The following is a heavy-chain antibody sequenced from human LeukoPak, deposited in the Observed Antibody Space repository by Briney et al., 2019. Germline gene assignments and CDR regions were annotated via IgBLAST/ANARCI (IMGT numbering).Heavy chain of an antibody. CDR2: IYPGDSDT. V-gene: IGHV5-51*01. D-gene: IGHD2/OR15-2a*01. J-gene: IGHJ6*02. CDR1: GFSFTSYW. Sequence: GESLKISCKGSGFSFTSYWIGWVRQMPGKGLKWMGIIYPGDSDTRYSPSFQGQVTISADKSISTAYLQWSSLKASDTAMYYCARTVSMSPDYYYGMDVWGQGTTVTVSS. CDR3: ARTVSMSPDYYYGMDV.